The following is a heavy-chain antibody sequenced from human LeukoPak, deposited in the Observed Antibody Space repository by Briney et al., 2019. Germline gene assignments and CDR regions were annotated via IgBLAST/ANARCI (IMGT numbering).Heavy chain of an antibody. Sequence: KAGGSLRLSCAASGFTFSTYSMNWVRQGPGKGLEWVSTIDFSGDYIYYADSLKGRFTISRDNAKNSVHLQMNSLRAEDTAVYYCARSGRGYDDAFDIWGQGTMVTVSS. CDR3: ARSGRGYDDAFDI. J-gene: IGHJ3*02. CDR1: GFTFSTYS. V-gene: IGHV3-21*01. D-gene: IGHD5-12*01. CDR2: IDFSGDYI.